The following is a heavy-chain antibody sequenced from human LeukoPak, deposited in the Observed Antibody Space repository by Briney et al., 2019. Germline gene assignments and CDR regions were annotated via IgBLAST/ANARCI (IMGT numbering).Heavy chain of an antibody. J-gene: IGHJ4*02. D-gene: IGHD3-22*01. CDR2: ISSSSSTI. Sequence: PGGSLRLSCAVSGFTFSTYSMNWVRQAPGKGLEWVSYISSSSSTIYYADSVKGRFTISRDNAKNSLYLQMNSLRAEDTAVYYCARVRYYYESSGYYFDYWGQGTLVTVSA. CDR1: GFTFSTYS. V-gene: IGHV3-48*01. CDR3: ARVRYYYESSGYYFDY.